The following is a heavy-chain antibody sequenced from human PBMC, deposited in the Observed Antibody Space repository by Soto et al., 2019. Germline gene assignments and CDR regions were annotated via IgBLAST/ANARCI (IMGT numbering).Heavy chain of an antibody. V-gene: IGHV3-23*01. CDR1: GFTFSSYA. J-gene: IGHJ5*02. CDR2: ISGSGGST. Sequence: EVQLLESGGGLVQPGGSLRLSCAASGFTFSSYAMSWVRQAPGKGLEWVSAISGSGGSTYYADSVKGRFTISRDNSKNTLYLQMNSPRAEDTAVYYCAKDSEGGSSGYFNWFDPWGQGTLVTVSS. D-gene: IGHD3-22*01. CDR3: AKDSEGGSSGYFNWFDP.